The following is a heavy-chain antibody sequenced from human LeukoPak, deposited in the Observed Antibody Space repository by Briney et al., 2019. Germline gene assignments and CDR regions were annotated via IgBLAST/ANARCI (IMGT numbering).Heavy chain of an antibody. CDR1: GFTFSSYG. V-gene: IGHV3-30*02. CDR2: IRYDGSNK. CDR3: AKVGTDSSGYSCDY. Sequence: GGSLRLSCAASGFTFSSYGTHWVRQAPGKGLEWVAFIRYDGSNKFYADSVKGRFTISRDNSKNTLYLQMNSLRAEDTAVYYCAKVGTDSSGYSCDYWGQGTLVTVSS. J-gene: IGHJ4*02. D-gene: IGHD3-22*01.